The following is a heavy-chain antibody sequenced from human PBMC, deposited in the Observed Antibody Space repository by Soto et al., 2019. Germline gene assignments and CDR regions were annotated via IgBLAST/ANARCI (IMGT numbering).Heavy chain of an antibody. CDR3: ARDGAGLRFLEWLLYLDY. CDR1: GYRFTGYY. D-gene: IGHD3-3*01. Sequence: GASVKVSCTASGYRFTGYYMHWVRQAPGQGLEWMGWINPNSGGTNYAQKFQGWVTMTRDTSISTAYMELSRLRSDDTAVYYCARDGAGLRFLEWLLYLDYWGQGTLVTVSS. CDR2: INPNSGGT. J-gene: IGHJ4*02. V-gene: IGHV1-2*04.